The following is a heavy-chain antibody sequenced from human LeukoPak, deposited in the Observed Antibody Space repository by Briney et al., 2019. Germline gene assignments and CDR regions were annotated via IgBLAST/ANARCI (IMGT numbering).Heavy chain of an antibody. J-gene: IGHJ3*02. V-gene: IGHV3-21*01. CDR2: ISSSSSYI. CDR1: GFTFSSYS. Sequence: GGSLRLSCTASGFTFSSYSMNWVRQAPGKGLEWVSSISSSSSYIYYADSVKGRFTISRDNAKNSLYLQMNSLRAEDTAVYYCARPSPYYYEAFDIWGQGTMVTVSS. D-gene: IGHD3-10*01. CDR3: ARPSPYYYEAFDI.